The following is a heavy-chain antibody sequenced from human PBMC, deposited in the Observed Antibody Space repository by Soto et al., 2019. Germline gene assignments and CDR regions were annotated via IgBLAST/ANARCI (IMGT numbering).Heavy chain of an antibody. J-gene: IGHJ5*02. D-gene: IGHD5-12*01. CDR2: TYFRSKWYN. CDR1: VYRVSRNTAS. V-gene: IGHV6-1*01. Sequence: SQTLSLACAISVYRVSRNTASCNWSRQSASRGLEWLGRTYFRSKWYNDYAVSVKSRIIINPDTSNNQFSLQLNSVTPEDTAVYFCAKGDNLGPKTGYAFDPWGQGIMVTVSS. CDR3: AKGDNLGPKTGYAFDP.